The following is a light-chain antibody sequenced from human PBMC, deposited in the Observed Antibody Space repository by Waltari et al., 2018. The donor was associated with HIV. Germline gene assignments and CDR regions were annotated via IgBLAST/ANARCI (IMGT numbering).Light chain of an antibody. Sequence: EIVLTQSPDTLSLSPGERATLSCRASESIANNYLAWYQHRPGQAPRLLIYGAFSSATGIPDRFSGSGSGTDFTLTISRLEPEDFAVYFCHQYVSSPRTFGQGTKVEVK. V-gene: IGKV3-20*01. CDR2: GAF. J-gene: IGKJ1*01. CDR3: HQYVSSPRT. CDR1: ESIANNY.